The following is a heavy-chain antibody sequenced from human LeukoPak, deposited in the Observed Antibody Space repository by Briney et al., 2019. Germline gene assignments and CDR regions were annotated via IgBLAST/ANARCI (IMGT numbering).Heavy chain of an antibody. CDR2: ISYDRSNK. J-gene: IGHJ4*02. CDR1: GFTFSSYA. V-gene: IGHV3-30*04. CDR3: ARDMMGRYGDYAY. Sequence: GRSLRLSCAASGFTFSSYAMHWVRQAPGKGLEWVAVISYDRSNKYYADSVKGRFTISRDNSKNTLYLQMNSLRAEDTAVYYCARDMMGRYGDYAYWGQGTLVTVSS. D-gene: IGHD4-17*01.